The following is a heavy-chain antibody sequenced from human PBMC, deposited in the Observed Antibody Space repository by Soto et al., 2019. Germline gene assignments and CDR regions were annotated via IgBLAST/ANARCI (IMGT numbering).Heavy chain of an antibody. J-gene: IGHJ4*02. V-gene: IGHV4-31*03. CDR1: GGSISSGGYY. Sequence: QVQLQESGPGLVKPSQTLSLTCTVSGGSISSGGYYWSWIRQHPGKGLEWIGYTYYSGSTYYNPSLKSRVTISVDTSKNQFYLNLSSVTAADTAVYYCARGGGEYCGGDCYTFDYWGQGTLVTVSS. D-gene: IGHD2-21*02. CDR3: ARGGGEYCGGDCYTFDY. CDR2: TYYSGST.